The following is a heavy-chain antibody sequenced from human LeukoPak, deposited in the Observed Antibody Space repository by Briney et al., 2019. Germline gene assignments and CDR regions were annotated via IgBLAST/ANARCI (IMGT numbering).Heavy chain of an antibody. CDR2: ISGSGDNT. J-gene: IGHJ4*02. CDR3: AKDFVVVPGNVNYFDY. V-gene: IGHV3-23*01. D-gene: IGHD2-21*02. CDR1: GGSISSSSYY. Sequence: ETLSLTCTVSGGSISSSSYYWGWIRQPPGKGLEWVSAISGSGDNTYYADSVKGRFTVSRDNSKNTLYVQMKSLRAEDTAVYYCAKDFVVVPGNVNYFDYWGQGTLVTVSS.